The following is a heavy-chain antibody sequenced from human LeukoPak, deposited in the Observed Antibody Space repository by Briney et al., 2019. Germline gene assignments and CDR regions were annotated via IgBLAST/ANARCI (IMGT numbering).Heavy chain of an antibody. D-gene: IGHD5-18*01. CDR1: GFTFSNYG. CDR2: ISYDGSNK. V-gene: IGHV3-30*18. CDR3: AKGIELWLTYFDH. J-gene: IGHJ4*02. Sequence: GRSLRLSCAASGFTFSNYGMHWVRQAPGKGLEWVSVISYDGSNKYYADSVKGRFTISRDNSKNTLYLQMNSLRAEDTAMYYCAKGIELWLTYFDHWGQGTLVTASS.